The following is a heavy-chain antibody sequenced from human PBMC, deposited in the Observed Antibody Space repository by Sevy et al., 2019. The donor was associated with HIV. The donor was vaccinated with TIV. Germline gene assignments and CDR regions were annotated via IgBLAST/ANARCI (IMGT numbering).Heavy chain of an antibody. Sequence: SETLSLTCSVSDDSINSYYWSWIRQPPGKGLQWIGYIYNNIGSTSYNPSLTSRVTISVDTSKNQFSPKLTPVTAADTAVYYCASAAVVIGTAATPVLDFWGQGALVTVSS. V-gene: IGHV4-59*08. CDR3: ASAAVVIGTAATPVLDF. D-gene: IGHD6-13*01. CDR1: DDSINSYY. CDR2: IYNNIGST. J-gene: IGHJ4*02.